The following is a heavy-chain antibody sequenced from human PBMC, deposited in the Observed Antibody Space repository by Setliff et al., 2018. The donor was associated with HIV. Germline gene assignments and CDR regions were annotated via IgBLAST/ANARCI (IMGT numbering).Heavy chain of an antibody. CDR2: IYHSGST. V-gene: IGHV4-4*02. Sequence: SETLSLTCAVSGGSISSSNWWSWVRQPPGKGLEWIGEIYHSGSTNYNPSLRSRVTIAVDKSKNQFSLKLSSVTAADTAVYYCARARDIAVAGYFDYWGQGTLVTVSS. J-gene: IGHJ4*02. CDR3: ARARDIAVAGYFDY. D-gene: IGHD6-19*01. CDR1: GGSISSSNW.